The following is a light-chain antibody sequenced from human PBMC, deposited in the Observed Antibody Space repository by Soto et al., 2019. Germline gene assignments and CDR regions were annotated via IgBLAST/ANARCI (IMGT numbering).Light chain of an antibody. V-gene: IGKV1-5*03. CDR3: QNYNSYSEA. J-gene: IGKJ1*01. Sequence: DIQITQSPSTLSASVGDRVTITCLASQTISSWLAWYQQKPGKAPKLLIYKASTLKSGVPSRFSGSGSGTEFTLTISSLQPDDFATYYCQNYNSYSEAFGQGTKVDIK. CDR1: QTISSW. CDR2: KAS.